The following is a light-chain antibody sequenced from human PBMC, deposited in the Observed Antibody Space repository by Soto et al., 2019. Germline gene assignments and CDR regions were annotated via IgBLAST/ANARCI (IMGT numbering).Light chain of an antibody. Sequence: QSVLTQPPSVSGAPGQRVTISCTGSSSNIGAGYDVHWYQQLPGTAPKLLIYGNSNRPSGVPDRFSGSKSGTSASLAITGLQAEDEADYYCQSYDGSLSGSGNYVFGTGTKLTVL. CDR2: GNS. CDR3: QSYDGSLSGSGNYV. CDR1: SSNIGAGYD. J-gene: IGLJ1*01. V-gene: IGLV1-40*01.